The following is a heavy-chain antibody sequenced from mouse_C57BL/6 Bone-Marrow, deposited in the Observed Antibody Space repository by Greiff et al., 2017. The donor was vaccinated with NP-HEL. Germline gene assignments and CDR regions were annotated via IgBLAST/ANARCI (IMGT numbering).Heavy chain of an antibody. J-gene: IGHJ3*01. Sequence: VKLQQSGPELVKPGASVKISCKASGYAFSSSWMNWVKQRPGKGLEWIGRIYPGDGDTNYNGKFKGKATLTADKSSSTAYMQLSSLTSEDSAVYFCASGDYYGSSSFAYWGQGTLVTVSA. CDR1: GYAFSSSW. CDR3: ASGDYYGSSSFAY. CDR2: IYPGDGDT. D-gene: IGHD1-1*01. V-gene: IGHV1-82*01.